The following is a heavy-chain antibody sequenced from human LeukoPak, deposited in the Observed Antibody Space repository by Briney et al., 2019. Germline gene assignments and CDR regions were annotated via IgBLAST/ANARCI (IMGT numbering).Heavy chain of an antibody. CDR1: GFTFSSYW. D-gene: IGHD2-15*01. J-gene: IGHJ4*02. CDR3: ARDRPRYCSGGSCPVIDY. Sequence: GGSLRLSCAASGFTFSSYWMSWVRQAPGKGLEWVANIKQDGSEKYYVDSVKGRFTISRDNAKNSLYLQMNSLRAEDTAVYYCARDRPRYCSGGSCPVIDYWGQGTLVTVSS. CDR2: IKQDGSEK. V-gene: IGHV3-7*01.